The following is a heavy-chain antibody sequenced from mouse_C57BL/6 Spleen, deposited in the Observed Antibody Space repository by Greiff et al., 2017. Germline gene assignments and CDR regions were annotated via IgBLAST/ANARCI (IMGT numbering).Heavy chain of an antibody. CDR2: ISSGSSTI. CDR3: ATYPPPGYYFDY. D-gene: IGHD1-2*01. J-gene: IGHJ2*01. Sequence: EVMLVESGGGLVKPGGSLKLSCAASGFNISDYGMHWVRQAPEQGLEWVAYISSGSSTIYYADKVKGRFTISRDNAKNTLFLQMTSLRSEDTAMYYCATYPPPGYYFDYWGQGTPLTVSA. V-gene: IGHV5-17*01. CDR1: GFNISDYG.